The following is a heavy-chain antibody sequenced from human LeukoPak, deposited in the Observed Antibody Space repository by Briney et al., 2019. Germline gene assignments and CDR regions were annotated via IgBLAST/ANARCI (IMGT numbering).Heavy chain of an antibody. V-gene: IGHV3-48*02. CDR3: VRDRFFAFDF. CDR1: GFTFSSFS. Sequence: GGSLRLSCAASGFTFSSFSMNWVRQAPGKGLEWISYIRSSEIYYADSVKGRFTISRDNAKNSLYLQMSSLRDEDTALYYCVRDRFFAFDFWGQGTMVTVSS. J-gene: IGHJ3*01. D-gene: IGHD3-10*01. CDR2: IRSSEI.